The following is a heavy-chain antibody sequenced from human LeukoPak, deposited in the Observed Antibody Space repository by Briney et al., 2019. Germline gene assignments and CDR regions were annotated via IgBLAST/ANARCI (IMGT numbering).Heavy chain of an antibody. CDR1: GFSFSSYS. Sequence: GGSLRLSCAASGFSFSSYSMNWVRQAPGKGLEWVSYISHTGSTMSYADSVKGRFTISRDNARNSLYLQMNSLRAEDTAVYYCAKGSFDYDSWSGAYSDWGQGTLVTVSS. D-gene: IGHD3-3*01. J-gene: IGHJ4*02. V-gene: IGHV3-48*04. CDR3: AKGSFDYDSWSGAYSD. CDR2: ISHTGSTM.